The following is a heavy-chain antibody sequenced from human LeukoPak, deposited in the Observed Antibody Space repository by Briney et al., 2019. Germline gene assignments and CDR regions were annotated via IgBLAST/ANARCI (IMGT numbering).Heavy chain of an antibody. Sequence: TVKVSCKASGGTFSSYAISWVRQAPGQGLEWMGGIIPIFGTANYAQKFQGRVTITADESTSTAYMELSSLRSEDTAVYYCAGFDYYGSRGYFQHWGQGTLVTASS. CDR2: IIPIFGTA. V-gene: IGHV1-69*01. CDR3: AGFDYYGSRGYFQH. J-gene: IGHJ1*01. CDR1: GGTFSSYA. D-gene: IGHD3-10*01.